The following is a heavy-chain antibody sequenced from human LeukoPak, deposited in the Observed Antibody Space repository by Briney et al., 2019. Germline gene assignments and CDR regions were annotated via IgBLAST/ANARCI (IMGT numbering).Heavy chain of an antibody. V-gene: IGHV4-34*01. J-gene: IGHJ4*02. CDR3: ARRGIAAAIDY. Sequence: ASETLSLTCAVYGGSFSGYYWSWIRQPPGKGLEWIGEINHSGSTNYNPSLKSRVTISVDTSKNQFSLKLSSVTAADTAVYYCARRGIAAAIDYWGQGTLVTVSS. D-gene: IGHD6-25*01. CDR1: GGSFSGYY. CDR2: INHSGST.